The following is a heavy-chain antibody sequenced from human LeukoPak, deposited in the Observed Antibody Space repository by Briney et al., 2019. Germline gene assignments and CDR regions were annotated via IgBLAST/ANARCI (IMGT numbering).Heavy chain of an antibody. V-gene: IGHV3-33*01. J-gene: IGHJ4*02. CDR1: GFTFSSYG. CDR3: ASASEYGALDY. Sequence: GGSLRLSCAASGFTFSSYGMHWVRQAPGKGLGWVAVIWYDGSNKYYADSVKGRFTISRDNSKNTLYLQMNSLRAEDTAVYYCASASEYGALDYWGQGTLVTVSS. CDR2: IWYDGSNK. D-gene: IGHD6-6*01.